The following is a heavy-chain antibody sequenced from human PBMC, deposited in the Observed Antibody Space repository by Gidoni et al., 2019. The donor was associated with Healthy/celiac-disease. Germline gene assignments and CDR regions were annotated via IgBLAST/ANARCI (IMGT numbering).Heavy chain of an antibody. CDR3: ARHLDAAVAVTGWFDP. Sequence: LQLQESGPGLVKPSETLSLPCTVSGGSISSSSYYWGWIRQPPGKGLEWIGSSYYSGSPYSNPCLKSRVTISVDTSKNQCSLKLSSVTAADTAVYYCARHLDAAVAVTGWFDPWGQGTLVTVSS. CDR1: GGSISSSSYY. J-gene: IGHJ5*02. D-gene: IGHD6-19*01. V-gene: IGHV4-39*01. CDR2: SYYSGSP.